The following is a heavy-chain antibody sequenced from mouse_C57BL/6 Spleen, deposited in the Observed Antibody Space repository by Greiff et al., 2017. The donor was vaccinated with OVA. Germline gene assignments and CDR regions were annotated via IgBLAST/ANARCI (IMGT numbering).Heavy chain of an antibody. D-gene: IGHD1-1*01. CDR1: GYTFTSYW. CDR3: ARCTTGVGEVDY. J-gene: IGHJ4*01. Sequence: QVQLQQPGAELVMPGASVKLSCKASGYTFTSYWMHWVKQRPGQGLEWIGEIDPSDSYTNYNQKFKGKSTLTVDTSSSTAYMQLSSLTSEDSAVYYCARCTTGVGEVDYWGQGTSLTVSS. V-gene: IGHV1-69*01. CDR2: IDPSDSYT.